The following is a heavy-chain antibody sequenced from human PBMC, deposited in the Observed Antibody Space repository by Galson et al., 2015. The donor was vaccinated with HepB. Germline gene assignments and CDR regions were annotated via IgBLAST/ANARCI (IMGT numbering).Heavy chain of an antibody. CDR2: INRDGSEK. V-gene: IGHV3-7*01. Sequence: SLRLSCAGPGFSLSSYWMTWVRQAPGEGLEWVANINRDGSEKYYLDSVKGRFTISRDNAKNSLYLQMNSLRADDSALYYCARDDGMDVWGKGTTVTVSS. CDR3: ARDDGMDV. J-gene: IGHJ6*03. CDR1: GFSLSSYW. D-gene: IGHD5-24*01.